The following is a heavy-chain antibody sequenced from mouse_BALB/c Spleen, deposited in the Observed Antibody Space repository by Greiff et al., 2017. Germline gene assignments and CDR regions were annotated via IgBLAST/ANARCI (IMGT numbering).Heavy chain of an antibody. CDR2: INPSNGRT. J-gene: IGHJ4*01. Sequence: VQLQQPGAELVKPGASVKLSCKASGYTFTSYWMHWVKQRPGQGLEWIGEINPSNGRTNYNEKFKSKATLTVDKSSSTAYMQLSSLTSEDSAVYYCARSLMIRYAMDYWGQGTSVTVSS. D-gene: IGHD2-4*01. CDR1: GYTFTSYW. V-gene: IGHV1S81*02. CDR3: ARSLMIRYAMDY.